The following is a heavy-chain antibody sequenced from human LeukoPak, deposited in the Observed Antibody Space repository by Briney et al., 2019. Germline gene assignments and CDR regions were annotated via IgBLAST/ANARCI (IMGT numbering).Heavy chain of an antibody. D-gene: IGHD1-26*01. V-gene: IGHV1-18*01. CDR1: GYTFTSYG. CDR3: ARGAWELLSPFDY. J-gene: IGHJ4*02. CDR2: ISAYNGNT. Sequence: GASAKVSSKASGYTFTSYGISWGRQAPGQGLEWRGWISAYNGNTNYAQKLQGRVTMTTDTSTSTAYMELRSLRSDDTAVYYCARGAWELLSPFDYWGQGTLVTVSS.